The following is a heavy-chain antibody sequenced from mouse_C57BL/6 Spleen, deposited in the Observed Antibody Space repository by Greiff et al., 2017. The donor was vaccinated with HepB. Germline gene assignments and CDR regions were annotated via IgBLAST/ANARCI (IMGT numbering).Heavy chain of an antibody. CDR3: AWGYYDYDGSDWYFDV. Sequence: EVQLQESGPGLVKPSQSLSLTCSVTGYSITSGYYWNWIRQFPGNKLEWMGYISYDGSNNYNPSLKNRISITRDTSKNQCFLKLNSVTTEDTATYYCAWGYYDYDGSDWYFDVWGTGTTVTVSS. CDR2: ISYDGSN. J-gene: IGHJ1*03. CDR1: GYSITSGYY. D-gene: IGHD2-4*01. V-gene: IGHV3-6*01.